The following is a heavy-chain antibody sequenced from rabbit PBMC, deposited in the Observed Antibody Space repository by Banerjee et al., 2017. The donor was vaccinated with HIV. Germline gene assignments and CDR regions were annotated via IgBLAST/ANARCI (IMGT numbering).Heavy chain of an antibody. CDR1: GFSFSSSYW. D-gene: IGHD6-1*01. J-gene: IGHJ4*01. CDR3: ARGDTAYAYAMGL. CDR2: IDAGSSGST. Sequence: QSLEESGGDLVKPGASLTLTCTASGFSFSSSYWICWVRQAPGKGLEWIACIDAGSSGSTWYASWANGRFTISSHNAQNTLYLQLNSLTAADTATYFCARGDTAYAYAMGLWGPGTLVTVS. V-gene: IGHV1S40*01.